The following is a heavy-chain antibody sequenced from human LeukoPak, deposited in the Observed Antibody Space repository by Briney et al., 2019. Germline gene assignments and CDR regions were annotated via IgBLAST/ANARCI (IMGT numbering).Heavy chain of an antibody. CDR1: GYTFTGYY. J-gene: IGHJ5*02. CDR3: ARVVVPAAMGWNWFDP. V-gene: IGHV1-2*02. CDR2: INPNSGGT. Sequence: ASVKVSCKASGYTFTGYYMHWVRQAPGQGLEWMGWINPNSGGTNYAQKFQGRVTMTRDTSISTAYMELSRLRSDDTAVYYCARVVVPAAMGWNWFDPWGQGTLVTVSS. D-gene: IGHD2-2*01.